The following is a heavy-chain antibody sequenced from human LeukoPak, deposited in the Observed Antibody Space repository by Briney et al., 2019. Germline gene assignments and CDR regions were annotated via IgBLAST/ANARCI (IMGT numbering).Heavy chain of an antibody. CDR3: AKDQDSSGYYYSSYFDY. Sequence: GGSLRLSCAASGFTFGSYAMSWVRQAPGKGLEWVSAISGSGGSTYYADSVKGRFTISRDNSKNMLYLQMNSLRAEDTAVYYCAKDQDSSGYYYSSYFDYWGQGTLVTVSS. J-gene: IGHJ4*02. CDR2: ISGSGGST. CDR1: GFTFGSYA. D-gene: IGHD3-22*01. V-gene: IGHV3-23*01.